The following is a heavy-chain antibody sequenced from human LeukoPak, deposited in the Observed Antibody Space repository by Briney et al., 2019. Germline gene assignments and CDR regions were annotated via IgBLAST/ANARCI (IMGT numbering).Heavy chain of an antibody. CDR1: GGTFSSYA. CDR2: IIPIFGTA. J-gene: IGHJ4*02. D-gene: IGHD4-17*01. Sequence: ASVKVSCKASGGTFSSYAISWVRQAPGQGLKWMGGIIPIFGTANYAQKFQGRVTITADESTSTAYMELSSLRSEDTAVYYCAREAATVTTFSYFDYWGQGTLVTVSS. V-gene: IGHV1-69*13. CDR3: AREAATVTTFSYFDY.